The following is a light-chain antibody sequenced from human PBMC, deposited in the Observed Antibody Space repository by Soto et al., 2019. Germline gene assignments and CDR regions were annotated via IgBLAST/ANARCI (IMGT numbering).Light chain of an antibody. J-gene: IGKJ2*01. Sequence: DIQMTQSPSSLSASICDRVTITCRASQSISSYLNWYQQTPGKAPKLLIYAASSLQSGVPSRFSGSGSGTDFTLTISNLQPEDFATYYCQQSDSTPTFGQGTKVDIK. CDR3: QQSDSTPT. CDR1: QSISSY. V-gene: IGKV1-39*01. CDR2: AAS.